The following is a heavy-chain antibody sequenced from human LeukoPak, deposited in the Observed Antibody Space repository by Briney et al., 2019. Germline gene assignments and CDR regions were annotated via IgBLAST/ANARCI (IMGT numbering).Heavy chain of an antibody. CDR2: TRNKANSYTT. J-gene: IGHJ3*02. CDR1: GFTFSSYG. V-gene: IGHV3-72*01. Sequence: PGGSLRLSCAASGFTFSSYGMHWVRQAPGKGLEWVGRTRNKANSYTTEYAASVKGRFTISRDDSKNSLYLQMNSLKTEDTAVYYCARGRYCSSTSRFRDAFDIWGQGTMVTVSS. CDR3: ARGRYCSSTSRFRDAFDI. D-gene: IGHD2-2*01.